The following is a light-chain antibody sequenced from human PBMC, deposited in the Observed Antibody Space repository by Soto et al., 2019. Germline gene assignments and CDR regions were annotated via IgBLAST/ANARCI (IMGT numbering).Light chain of an antibody. J-gene: IGLJ2*01. CDR3: SSFTGSDNP. CDR2: EVS. V-gene: IGLV2-8*01. Sequence: QSALTKPPSASGSPGQSVTISCTGTSSDIGAYNYVSWYQQYPGKAPKLIIYEVSQRPSGVPDRFSGSKSGNTASLTVSGLQLEDEADYYCSSFTGSDNPFGGGTKVTVL. CDR1: SSDIGAYNY.